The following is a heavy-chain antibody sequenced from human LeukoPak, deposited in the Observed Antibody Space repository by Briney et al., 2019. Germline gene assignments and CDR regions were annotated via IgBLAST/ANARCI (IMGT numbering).Heavy chain of an antibody. J-gene: IGHJ4*02. CDR2: ISSSSSYI. CDR1: GFTFSSYS. Sequence: GGSLRLSCAASGFTFSSYSMNWVRQAPGKGLEWVSSISSSSSYIYYADPVKGRFTISRDNAKNSLYLQMNSLRAEDTAVYYCAIRRHLGFDYWGQGTLVTVSS. CDR3: AIRRHLGFDY. D-gene: IGHD3-10*01. V-gene: IGHV3-21*01.